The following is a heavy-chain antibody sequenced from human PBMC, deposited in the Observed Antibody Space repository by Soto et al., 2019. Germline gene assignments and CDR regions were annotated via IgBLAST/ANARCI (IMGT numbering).Heavy chain of an antibody. J-gene: IGHJ6*02. CDR1: AGSISSSKYF. CDR2: IYYSGTT. V-gene: IGHV4-39*01. CDR3: ARHAGGGRFYYGMDV. D-gene: IGHD2-15*01. Sequence: SETLSLTCTVSAGSISSSKYFWGWFRQPPGKGLEWIANIYYSGTTFYNPSLKSRITISVDTSKNQFSLTLTSVTAADTAIYYCARHAGGGRFYYGMDVWGQGTTVTVSS.